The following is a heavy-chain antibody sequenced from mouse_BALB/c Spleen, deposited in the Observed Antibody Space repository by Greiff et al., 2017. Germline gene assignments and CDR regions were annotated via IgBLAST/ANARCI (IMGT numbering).Heavy chain of an antibody. CDR3: AREGYGNGNFDV. V-gene: IGHV5-4*02. D-gene: IGHD2-10*02. Sequence: EVKLVESGGGLVKPGGSLKLSCAASGFTFSDYYMYWVRQTPEKRLEWVATISDGGSYTYYPDSVKGRFTISRDNAKNNLYLQMSSLKSEDTAMFYCAREGYGNGNFDVWGAGTTVTVSS. CDR2: ISDGGSYT. CDR1: GFTFSDYY. J-gene: IGHJ1*01.